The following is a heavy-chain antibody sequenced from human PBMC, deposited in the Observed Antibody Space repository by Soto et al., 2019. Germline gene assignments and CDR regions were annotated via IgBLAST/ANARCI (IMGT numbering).Heavy chain of an antibody. Sequence: SETLSLTCTVSGGSISSYYWSWIRQPPGKGLEWIGYIYYSGSTNYNPSLKSRVTISVDTSKNQFSLKLSSVTAADTAVYYCAKERDTRSSSCFDSWGQGTLVTVSS. V-gene: IGHV4-59*01. J-gene: IGHJ4*02. CDR3: AKERDTRSSSCFDS. CDR2: IYYSGST. CDR1: GGSISSYY. D-gene: IGHD5-18*01.